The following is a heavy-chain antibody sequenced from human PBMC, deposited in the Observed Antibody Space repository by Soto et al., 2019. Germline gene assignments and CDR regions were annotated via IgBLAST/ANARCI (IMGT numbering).Heavy chain of an antibody. V-gene: IGHV4-30-4*01. J-gene: IGHJ3*01. D-gene: IGHD3-22*01. CDR3: ARQGMNDGSDYGRAFDV. Sequence: QVQLQESGPGLVKPSQTLSLTCTVSGGSISSGDYYWSWIRQTPGKGLEWIGYISYSGNTYFNPSLKSRVTISLDTSKDQFSLKLSSVTAADTAFYYCARQGMNDGSDYGRAFDVWGQGTLVTVSS. CDR1: GGSISSGDYY. CDR2: ISYSGNT.